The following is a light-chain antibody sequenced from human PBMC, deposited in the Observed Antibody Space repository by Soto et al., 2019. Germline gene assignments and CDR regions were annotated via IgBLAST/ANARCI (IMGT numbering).Light chain of an antibody. CDR3: MQPTHWPPT. V-gene: IGKV3-11*01. CDR2: DAS. Sequence: ELVLTQSPGTLSLSPGGSATLSCRASQSVSRYLAWYQQKPGQALRLLIYDASKRATGIPARFSGSGSGTDFTLRISRVEAEDVGIYYCMQPTHWPPTFGQGTLVEIK. CDR1: QSVSRY. J-gene: IGKJ1*01.